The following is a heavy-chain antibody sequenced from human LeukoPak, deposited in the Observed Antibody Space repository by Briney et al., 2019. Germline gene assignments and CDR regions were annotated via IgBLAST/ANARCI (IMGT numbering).Heavy chain of an antibody. V-gene: IGHV3-74*01. CDR2: INGDGTTT. D-gene: IGHD3-10*01. CDR1: GFTFSTYW. J-gene: IGHJ4*02. Sequence: GGSLRLSCAASGFTFSTYWMHWVRLPPGKGPLWVSHINGDGTTTNYADSVKGRSTISRDNAKNTLYLQMNSLRADDTAVYYCAEAASVRGISYWGQGTLVTVSS. CDR3: AEAASVRGISY.